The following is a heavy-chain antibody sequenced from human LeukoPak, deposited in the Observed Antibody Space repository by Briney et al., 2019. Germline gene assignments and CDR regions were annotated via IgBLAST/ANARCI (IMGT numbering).Heavy chain of an antibody. D-gene: IGHD4-23*01. CDR1: GGSISSSSYY. Sequence: SETLSLTCTVSGGSISSSSYYWSWIRQPAGKGLEWIGRIYTSGSTNYNPSLKSRVTMSVDTSKNQFSLKLSSVTAADTAVYYCARESVVTPYFDYWGQGTLVTVS. CDR3: ARESVVTPYFDY. J-gene: IGHJ4*02. CDR2: IYTSGST. V-gene: IGHV4-61*02.